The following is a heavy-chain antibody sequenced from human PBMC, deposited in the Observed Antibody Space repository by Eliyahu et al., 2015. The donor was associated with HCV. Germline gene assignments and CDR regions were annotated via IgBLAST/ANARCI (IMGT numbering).Heavy chain of an antibody. CDR2: IYYSGST. Sequence: QLQLQESGPGLVKPSETLSLTCTVSGGSISSSSYYWGWIRQPPGKGLEWIGSIYYSGSTYYNPSLKSRVTISVDTSKNQFSLKLSSVTAADTAVYYCARHPGKPWFGELYYYGMDVWGQGTTVTVSS. D-gene: IGHD3-10*01. J-gene: IGHJ6*02. CDR3: ARHPGKPWFGELYYYGMDV. V-gene: IGHV4-39*01. CDR1: GGSISSSSYY.